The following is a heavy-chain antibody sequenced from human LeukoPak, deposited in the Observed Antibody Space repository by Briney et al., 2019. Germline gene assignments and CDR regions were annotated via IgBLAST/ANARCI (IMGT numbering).Heavy chain of an antibody. D-gene: IGHD2-2*01. CDR1: GYTFTGYY. J-gene: IGHJ2*01. CDR2: INPNSGGT. V-gene: IGHV1-2*02. CDR3: ARAEYQLSQFDL. Sequence: ASVKVSCKASGYTFTGYYMHWVRQAPGQGLEWMGWINPNSGGTNYAQKFQGSVTMTRDTSISTAYMALSRLRSDDTAVYYCARAEYQLSQFDLWGRGTLVTVSS.